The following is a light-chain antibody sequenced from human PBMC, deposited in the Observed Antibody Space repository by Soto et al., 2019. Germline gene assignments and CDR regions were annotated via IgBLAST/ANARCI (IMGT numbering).Light chain of an antibody. J-gene: IGKJ1*01. V-gene: IGKV3-15*01. CDR2: GAS. CDR1: QNISSY. CDR3: QQCNIWPPIT. Sequence: IVLTQSPATLSLSPGKRATLSCRASQNISSYLIWYQQKPGQAPRLLIYGASTRATGVPARFSGSGSGTEFTLTITSLQSEDIALYYCQQCNIWPPITFGQGTKVEIK.